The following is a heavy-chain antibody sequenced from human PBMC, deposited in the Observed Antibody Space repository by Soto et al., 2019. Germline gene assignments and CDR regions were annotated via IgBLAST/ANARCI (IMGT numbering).Heavy chain of an antibody. CDR1: DDSINNYY. D-gene: IGHD2-15*01. CDR3: ARLHRYCTGGSCFVLDY. CDR2: LYYSGTT. Sequence: SETLSLTCTVSDDSINNYYWSWIRQPPGKGLEWIGYLYYSGTTNYNPSLKSRVTISVDTSKNQFSLKLSSVTAADTAVYYCARLHRYCTGGSCFVLDYWGQGTLVTVSS. J-gene: IGHJ4*02. V-gene: IGHV4-59*08.